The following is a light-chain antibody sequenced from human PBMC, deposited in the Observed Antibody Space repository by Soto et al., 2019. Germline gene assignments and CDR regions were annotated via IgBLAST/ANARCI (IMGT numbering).Light chain of an antibody. CDR1: SSDIEKYNL. J-gene: IGLJ1*01. CDR2: EVS. CDR3: CSYAGSRAPYL. Sequence: QSALTQPASVSGSPGQSITVSCFGTSSDIEKYNLVSWYQQYTGKVPKLLISEVSKRPSGVSDRFSGSKSGNMASLTISGLQAEDEADYYCCSYAGSRAPYLFGTGTKLTVL. V-gene: IGLV2-23*02.